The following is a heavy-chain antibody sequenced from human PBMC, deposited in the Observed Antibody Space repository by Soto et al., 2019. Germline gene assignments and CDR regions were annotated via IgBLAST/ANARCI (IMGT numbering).Heavy chain of an antibody. V-gene: IGHV1-3*05. Sequence: QVQLVQSGAEEKKPGASVKVSCKASGYTFTGYAMHWVRQAPGQRLEWMGWINAGNGNTKYSQKFQGRVTITRDTPASTAYMELSSLGSEDTAVYYCARAVEVPADFDYWGQGTLVTVSS. D-gene: IGHD1-1*01. CDR2: INAGNGNT. CDR1: GYTFTGYA. J-gene: IGHJ4*02. CDR3: ARAVEVPADFDY.